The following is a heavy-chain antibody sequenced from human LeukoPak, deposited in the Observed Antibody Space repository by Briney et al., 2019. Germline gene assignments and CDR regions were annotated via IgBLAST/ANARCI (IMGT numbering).Heavy chain of an antibody. CDR1: GGPVSSSSYY. V-gene: IGHV4-39*01. Sequence: SETLSLTCTVSGGPVSSSSYYSCWVRQSPEKGLECIGTIYYAGDTYYNPSLESRLTISVDTSKNQFSLKLRSVTAADTAVYYCATWDSGRYSQIDNWGQGTLVTVSS. J-gene: IGHJ4*02. CDR3: ATWDSGRYSQIDN. D-gene: IGHD1-26*01. CDR2: IYYAGDT.